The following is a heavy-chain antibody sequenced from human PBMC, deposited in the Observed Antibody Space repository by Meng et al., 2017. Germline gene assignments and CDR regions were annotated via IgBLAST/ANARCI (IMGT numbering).Heavy chain of an antibody. Sequence: QIPSLTGAISGDSVSSNSAAWHWSRQSPSRGLGWLGRTYYRSKWYNDYAVSVKSRITINPDTSKNQFSLQLNSVTPEDTAVYYCARDREWELFAFDIWGQGTMVTVSS. CDR2: TYYRSKWYN. J-gene: IGHJ3*02. D-gene: IGHD1-26*01. CDR1: GDSVSSNSAA. CDR3: ARDREWELFAFDI. V-gene: IGHV6-1*01.